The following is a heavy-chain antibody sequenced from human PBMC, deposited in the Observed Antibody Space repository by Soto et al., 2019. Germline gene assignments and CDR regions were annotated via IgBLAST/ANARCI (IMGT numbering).Heavy chain of an antibody. CDR2: IYWDDDR. D-gene: IGHD3-16*02. J-gene: IGHJ3*02. CDR1: GFSLNTRGVG. V-gene: IGHV2-5*02. CDR3: AHIMITYGGVIGLDAFDN. Sequence: SGPTLVNPTQTLTLTCTFSGFSLNTRGVGVGWIRQPPGKALEWLAVIYWDDDRRYSPSLNSRLTITKDTSRNQVVLTMTNMDPVDTATYYGAHIMITYGGVIGLDAFDNWGQGTMVTVSS.